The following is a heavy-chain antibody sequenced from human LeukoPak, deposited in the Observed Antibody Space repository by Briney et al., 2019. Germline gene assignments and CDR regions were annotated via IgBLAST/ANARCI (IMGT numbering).Heavy chain of an antibody. Sequence: GGTLRLSCAASGFTFSSYGMNWVRQAPGKGLEWLSYISSNGYTIYYADSVKGRFTISRDNAKNSLYLQMNSLRAEDTAVYYCAELGITMIGGVWGKGTTVTISS. CDR2: ISSNGYTI. CDR1: GFTFSSYG. V-gene: IGHV3-48*04. CDR3: AELGITMIGGV. J-gene: IGHJ6*04. D-gene: IGHD3-10*02.